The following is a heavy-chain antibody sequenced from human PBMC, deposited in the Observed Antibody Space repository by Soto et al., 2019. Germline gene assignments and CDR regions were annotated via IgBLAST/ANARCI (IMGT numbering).Heavy chain of an antibody. V-gene: IGHV4-61*01. CDR2: IYYSGST. CDR1: GGSVSSGSYY. D-gene: IGHD3-9*01. Sequence: PSETLSLTCTVSGGSVSSGSYYWSWIRQPPGKGLEWIGYIYYSGSTNYNPSLKSRVTISVDTSKNQFSLKLSSVTAADTAVYYCARGLGLRYFDWLPIGGWFDYWGQGTLVTVSS. CDR3: ARGLGLRYFDWLPIGGWFDY. J-gene: IGHJ4*02.